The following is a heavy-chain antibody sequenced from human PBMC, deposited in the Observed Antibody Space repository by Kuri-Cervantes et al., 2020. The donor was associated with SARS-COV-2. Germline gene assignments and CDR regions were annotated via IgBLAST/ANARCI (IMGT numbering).Heavy chain of an antibody. CDR2: IYHSGST. D-gene: IGHD7-27*01. CDR1: GGSFSGYY. CDR3: ARVTNWGYYFDY. Sequence: SQTLSLTCAVYGGSFSGYYWSWIRQPPGKGLEWIGSIYHSGSTYYNPSLKSRVTISVDTSKSQFSLKLSSVTAADTAVYYCARVTNWGYYFDYWGQGTLVTVSS. J-gene: IGHJ4*02. V-gene: IGHV4-34*01.